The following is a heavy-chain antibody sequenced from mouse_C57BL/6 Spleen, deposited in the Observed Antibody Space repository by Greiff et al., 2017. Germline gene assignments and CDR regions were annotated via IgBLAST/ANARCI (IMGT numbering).Heavy chain of an antibody. J-gene: IGHJ4*01. V-gene: IGHV1-80*01. CDR1: GYAFSSYW. CDR3: ARDYGSSSALSMDY. CDR2: IYPGVGDT. D-gene: IGHD1-1*01. Sequence: VQLKESGAELVKPGASVKISCKASGYAFSSYWMNWVKQRPGKGLEWIGQIYPGVGDTNYNGKFKGKATLTADKSSSTAYMQLSSLTSEDSAVYCCARDYGSSSALSMDYWGQGTSVTVSS.